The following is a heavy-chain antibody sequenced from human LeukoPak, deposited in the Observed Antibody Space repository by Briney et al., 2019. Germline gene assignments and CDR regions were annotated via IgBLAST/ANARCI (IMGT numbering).Heavy chain of an antibody. CDR3: AKEDDSSGYYPHFDY. CDR2: ISWNSGSI. J-gene: IGHJ4*02. D-gene: IGHD3-22*01. CDR1: GFTFDGYA. Sequence: GRSLRLSCAASGFTFDGYAMHWVRQAPGKGLEWVSGISWNSGSIGYADSVKGRFTISRDNAKNSLYLQMNSLRAEDMALYYCAKEDDSSGYYPHFDYWGQGTLVTVSS. V-gene: IGHV3-9*03.